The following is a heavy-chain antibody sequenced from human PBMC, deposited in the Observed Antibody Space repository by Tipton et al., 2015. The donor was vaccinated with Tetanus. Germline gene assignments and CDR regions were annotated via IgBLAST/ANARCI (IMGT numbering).Heavy chain of an antibody. D-gene: IGHD2-15*01. V-gene: IGHV1-69*06. CDR3: AREKGEIVVVAATPGWFDP. Sequence: QLVQSGAGVKKPGSSVKVSCKASGGTFSSYAISWVRQAPGQGLEWMGGIIPIFGTANYAQKFQGRVTITADKSTSPAYMELSSLRSEDTAVYYCAREKGEIVVVAATPGWFDPWGQGTLVTVSS. J-gene: IGHJ5*02. CDR2: IIPIFGTA. CDR1: GGTFSSYA.